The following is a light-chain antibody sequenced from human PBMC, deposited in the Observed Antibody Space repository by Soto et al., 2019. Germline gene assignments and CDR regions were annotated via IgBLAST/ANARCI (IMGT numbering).Light chain of an antibody. V-gene: IGKV1-5*01. CDR2: DVS. CDR3: QQSYSTPRT. CDR1: QSISAW. Sequence: DIQMTQSPSTLSASVGDRVTITCRASQSISAWLAWYQQKPGKAPNLLIYDVSTLGSGVPARFSGSGSGTDFTLTISSLQPEDFATYYCQQSYSTPRTFGQGTKVDIK. J-gene: IGKJ1*01.